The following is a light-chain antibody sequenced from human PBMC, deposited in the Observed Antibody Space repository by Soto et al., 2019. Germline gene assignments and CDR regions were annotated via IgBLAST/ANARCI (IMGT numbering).Light chain of an antibody. J-gene: IGKJ1*01. CDR2: GAS. CDR3: QQSDKWPPP. CDR1: QSVVSD. Sequence: EIGMTPSPATMFVSAGERATVXCRASQSVVSDFGCYQQKAGKAPRLITYGASTRAFGTPGRFSGSGSVTEFTPTISSLQSEDFAVYYGQQSDKWPPPFGQGTKVDIK. V-gene: IGKV3-15*01.